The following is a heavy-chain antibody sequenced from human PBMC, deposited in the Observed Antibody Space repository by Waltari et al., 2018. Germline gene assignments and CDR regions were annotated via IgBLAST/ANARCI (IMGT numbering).Heavy chain of an antibody. V-gene: IGHV4-61*02. CDR1: GGPISSGSYY. CDR2: IYTRGST. D-gene: IGHD1-7*01. Sequence: QVQLQESGPGLVKPSQTLSLTCTVSGGPISSGSYYWSWIRQPAGKGLEWIGRIYTRGSTNYNPSLKSRVTISVDTSKNQFSLKLSSVTAADTAVYYCARGGITGTRNAFDIWGQGTMVTVSS. J-gene: IGHJ3*02. CDR3: ARGGITGTRNAFDI.